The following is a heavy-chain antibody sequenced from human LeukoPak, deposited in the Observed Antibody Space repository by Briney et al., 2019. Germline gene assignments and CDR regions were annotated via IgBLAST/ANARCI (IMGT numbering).Heavy chain of an antibody. CDR1: GYTFTGYY. J-gene: IGHJ4*02. Sequence: GASVKVSCKASGYTFTGYYTHWVRQAPGQGLEWMGRINPNSGGTNYAQKFQGRVTMTRDTSISTAYMELSRLRSDDTAVYYCATLEQGGYRDYYFDYWGQGTLVTVSS. CDR2: INPNSGGT. CDR3: ATLEQGGYRDYYFDY. D-gene: IGHD5-18*01. V-gene: IGHV1-2*06.